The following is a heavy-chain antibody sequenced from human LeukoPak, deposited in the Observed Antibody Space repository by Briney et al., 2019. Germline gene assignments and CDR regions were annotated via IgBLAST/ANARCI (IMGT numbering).Heavy chain of an antibody. Sequence: SVKVSCTASGGTFSSYAISWVRQAPGQGLEWMGGIIPIFGTANYAQKFQGRVTITADESTSTAYMELSSLRSEDTAVYYCARMYMITFGGVIAHNYGMDVWGQGTTVTVSS. CDR3: ARMYMITFGGVIAHNYGMDV. V-gene: IGHV1-69*13. CDR2: IIPIFGTA. J-gene: IGHJ6*02. CDR1: GGTFSSYA. D-gene: IGHD3-16*02.